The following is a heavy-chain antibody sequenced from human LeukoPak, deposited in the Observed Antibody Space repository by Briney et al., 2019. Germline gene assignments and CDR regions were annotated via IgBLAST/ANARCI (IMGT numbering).Heavy chain of an antibody. CDR3: ARDLRTTGAFDI. Sequence: PGRSLRLSCAASGFTFSSYGMHWVRQAPGKGLEWVSYISSSGGTIYYADSVKGRFTISRDNAKNSLYLQMNSLRAEDTAVYYCARDLRTTGAFDIWGQGTMVTVSS. CDR2: ISSSGGTI. J-gene: IGHJ3*02. D-gene: IGHD4-17*01. CDR1: GFTFSSYG. V-gene: IGHV3-48*04.